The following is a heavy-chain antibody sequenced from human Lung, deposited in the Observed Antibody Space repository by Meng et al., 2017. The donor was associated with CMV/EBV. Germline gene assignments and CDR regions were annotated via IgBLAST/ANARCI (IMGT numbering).Heavy chain of an antibody. CDR1: GCTFRSYA. CDR3: ASYSYHFLGYCTPTNCQGSVQFDY. J-gene: IGHJ4*02. D-gene: IGHD2-2*01. CDR2: IIPIFGRT. V-gene: IGHV1-69*05. Sequence: SSVTVSCKASGCTFRSYAISWVRQAPGQGLEWMGGIIPIFGRTHYAQKFQGRVTITTDDSTSTAYMELSSLSSEDTALYYCASYSYHFLGYCTPTNCQGSVQFDYWXQGXLVXVSS.